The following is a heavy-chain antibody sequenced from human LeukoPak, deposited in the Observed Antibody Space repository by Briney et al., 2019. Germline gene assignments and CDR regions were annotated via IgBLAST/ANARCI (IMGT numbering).Heavy chain of an antibody. J-gene: IGHJ4*02. V-gene: IGHV3-23*01. CDR3: VKEATSAGATSLGY. Sequence: PGGSLRLSCAASGFTFSSYAMSWVRQAPGKGLEWVSGISGSGGNTYYADSVKGRFTISGDNSKNTLYLQMNSLRADDTAMYYCVKEATSAGATSLGYWGQGTLVTVSS. D-gene: IGHD1-26*01. CDR1: GFTFSSYA. CDR2: ISGSGGNT.